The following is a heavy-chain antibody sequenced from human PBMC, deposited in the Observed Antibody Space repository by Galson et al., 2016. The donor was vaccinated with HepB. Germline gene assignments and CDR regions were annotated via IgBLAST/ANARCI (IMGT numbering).Heavy chain of an antibody. J-gene: IGHJ4*02. CDR2: ISGNGGST. Sequence: SLRLSCAASEFTFSSYVMSWVRQAPGKGLEWVSTISGNGGSTYYADPVKGRFTISRDNSKNTLNLQMSSLRAEDTAVYHCAKSPWYDSSGYYYFDYWGQGTLVTVSS. CDR3: AKSPWYDSSGYYYFDY. V-gene: IGHV3-23*01. CDR1: EFTFSSYV. D-gene: IGHD3-22*01.